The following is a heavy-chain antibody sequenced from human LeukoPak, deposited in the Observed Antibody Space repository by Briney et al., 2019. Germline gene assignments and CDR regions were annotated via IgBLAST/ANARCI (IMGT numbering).Heavy chain of an antibody. V-gene: IGHV3-23*01. CDR2: ISGSGSGGST. CDR1: GFTLSNSA. CDR3: AREASYYDSSGYYYALDS. J-gene: IGHJ4*02. Sequence: GGSLRLSCAASGFTLSNSAMSWVRQAPGKGLEWVSNISGSGSGGSTYYADSVKGRFTISRANAKNSLYVQMNSLRAEDTAVYYCAREASYYDSSGYYYALDSWGQGTLVTVSS. D-gene: IGHD3-22*01.